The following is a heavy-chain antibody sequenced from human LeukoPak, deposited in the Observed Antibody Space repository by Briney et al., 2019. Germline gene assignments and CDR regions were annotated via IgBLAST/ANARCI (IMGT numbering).Heavy chain of an antibody. CDR3: IKGGSRTRDFDAFDI. V-gene: IGHV3-64*01. CDR2: ISSNGGDT. D-gene: IGHD1-14*01. CDR1: GFTFSSYT. Sequence: GGSLRLSCAASGFTFSSYTMHWVRQAPGKGPESVSAISSNGGDTYYAKSVKGRFTISRDNSKNTLYLQMSSLRAEDTAVYFCIKGGSRTRDFDAFDIWGQGTMVTVSS. J-gene: IGHJ3*02.